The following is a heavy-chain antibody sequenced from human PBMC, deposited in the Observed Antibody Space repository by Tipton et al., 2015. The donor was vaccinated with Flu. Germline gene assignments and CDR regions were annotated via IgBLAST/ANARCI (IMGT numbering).Heavy chain of an antibody. Sequence: SLRLSCAASGFTFSSYEMNWVRQAPGKGLEWVSYISSSGSTIYYADSVKGRFTISRDNAKNSLYLQMNSLRAEDTAVYYCVRLGLAVAEYYFDYWGQGTLVTVSS. J-gene: IGHJ4*02. V-gene: IGHV3-48*03. CDR2: ISSSGSTI. D-gene: IGHD6-19*01. CDR1: GFTFSSYE. CDR3: VRLGLAVAEYYFDY.